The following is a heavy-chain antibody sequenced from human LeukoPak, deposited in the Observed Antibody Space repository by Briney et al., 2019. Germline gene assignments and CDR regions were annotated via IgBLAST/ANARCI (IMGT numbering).Heavy chain of an antibody. V-gene: IGHV3-53*01. D-gene: IGHD1-1*01. CDR2: IYSGGST. Sequence: PGGSLRLSCAASGFTVSSNHMGWVRQAPGKGLEWVSVIYSGGSTDYADPVKGRFTISRDNLKNTLYLQMNSLRAEDTAVYYCARGPAGYNWGQGTLVTFSS. J-gene: IGHJ4*02. CDR1: GFTVSSNH. CDR3: ARGPAGYN.